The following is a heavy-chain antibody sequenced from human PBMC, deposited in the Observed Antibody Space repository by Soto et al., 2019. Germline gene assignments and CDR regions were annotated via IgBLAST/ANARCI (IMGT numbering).Heavy chain of an antibody. CDR2: ISYDGNDK. V-gene: IGHV3-30-3*01. CDR1: GFTFSSYA. J-gene: IGHJ4*02. Sequence: GSLLSPCAASGFTFSSYAMHWVRQAPGKGLEWVAVISYDGNDKYYADSVKVRFTISRDDSKNTLFLQMHSLRAEDTAVYNCARNSYSENNGYLDYWGQGAMVTVSS. CDR3: ARNSYSENNGYLDY. D-gene: IGHD3-22*01.